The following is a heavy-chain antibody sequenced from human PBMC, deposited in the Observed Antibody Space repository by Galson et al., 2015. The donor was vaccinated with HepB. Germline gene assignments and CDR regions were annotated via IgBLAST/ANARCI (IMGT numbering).Heavy chain of an antibody. V-gene: IGHV3-30*04. D-gene: IGHD3-10*01. Sequence: SLRLSCAASGFTFSSYAMHWVRQAPGKGPEWVAVISYDGSNKYYADSVKGRFTISRDNSKNTLYLQMNSLRAEDTAVYYCARDREGVYGSGSYIPFDYWGQGTLVTVSS. CDR3: ARDREGVYGSGSYIPFDY. CDR2: ISYDGSNK. CDR1: GFTFSSYA. J-gene: IGHJ4*02.